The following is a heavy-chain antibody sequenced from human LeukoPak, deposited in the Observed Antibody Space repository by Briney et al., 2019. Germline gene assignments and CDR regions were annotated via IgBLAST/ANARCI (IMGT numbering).Heavy chain of an antibody. Sequence: GGSLRLSCAASGFTFSSYTMNWVRQPPGKGLEWVSNIGTSSTTIYYADSVKGRFTISRDNAKNSLYLQMNSLRAEDTAVYYCARDRYYDSGSDAFDIWGQGTMVTVSS. V-gene: IGHV3-48*01. CDR3: ARDRYYDSGSDAFDI. CDR2: IGTSSTTI. J-gene: IGHJ3*02. D-gene: IGHD3-10*01. CDR1: GFTFSSYT.